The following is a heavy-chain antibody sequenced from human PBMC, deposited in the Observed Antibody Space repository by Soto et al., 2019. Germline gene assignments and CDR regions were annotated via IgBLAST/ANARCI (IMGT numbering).Heavy chain of an antibody. J-gene: IGHJ4*02. V-gene: IGHV3-23*01. CDR2: IGGNGFST. CDR3: AKELVVRGVIKPLDY. D-gene: IGHD3-10*01. CDR1: GFPFSSIG. Sequence: EVRLLESGGGLVQPGGSLRLSCAASGFPFSSIGMSWVRQSPGKGLEWVSAIGGNGFSTYYADSVKGRFTISRDNSKNTLYLQVNRLRAEDTALYYCAKELVVRGVIKPLDYWGQGTLVTVSS.